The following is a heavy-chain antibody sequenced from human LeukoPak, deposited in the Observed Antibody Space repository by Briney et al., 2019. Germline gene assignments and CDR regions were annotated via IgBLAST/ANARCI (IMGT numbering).Heavy chain of an antibody. Sequence: ASVTVSCTSSGYTFTGNYMHWRRQAPGQGHEWMGWINPNSGGTNYAHKFQVRVTMTMYTANTTAYMELNSVTPGAAAVAYCERHPWRSSSPVICCDLWGQGTLV. CDR3: ERHPWRSSSPVICCDL. V-gene: IGHV1-2*02. CDR2: INPNSGGT. J-gene: IGHJ5*02. D-gene: IGHD6-13*01. CDR1: GYTFTGNY.